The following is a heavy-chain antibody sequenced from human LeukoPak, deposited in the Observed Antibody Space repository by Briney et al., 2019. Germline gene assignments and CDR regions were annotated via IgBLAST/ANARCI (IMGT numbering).Heavy chain of an antibody. CDR3: ARIMVRGVTHAFDI. D-gene: IGHD3-10*01. Sequence: SGLTLVNPTQTLTLTCTFSGFSLSTSGMCVSWIRQPPGKALEWLARIDWDDDKYYSTSLKTRLTISKGTSKNQVVLTMTNMDPVDTATYYCARIMVRGVTHAFDIWGQGTMVTVSS. CDR2: IDWDDDK. V-gene: IGHV2-70*11. CDR1: GFSLSTSGMC. J-gene: IGHJ3*02.